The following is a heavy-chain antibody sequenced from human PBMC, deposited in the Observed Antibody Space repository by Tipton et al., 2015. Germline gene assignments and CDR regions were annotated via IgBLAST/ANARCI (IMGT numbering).Heavy chain of an antibody. J-gene: IGHJ4*02. V-gene: IGHV4-31*03. CDR3: ARDAYNSNFFDY. D-gene: IGHD5-24*01. Sequence: TLSLTCTVSGDSIRSDGYYWSWIRQHPGKDLEWIGYIHYGGSTYYNPSLRGRATISVDTFENQFSLKLTSLTAADTAVYYCARDAYNSNFFDYWGQGTTVTVSS. CDR1: GDSIRSDGYY. CDR2: IHYGGST.